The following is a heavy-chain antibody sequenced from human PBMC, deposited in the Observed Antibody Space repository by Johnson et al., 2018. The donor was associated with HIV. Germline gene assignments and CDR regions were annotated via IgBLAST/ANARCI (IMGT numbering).Heavy chain of an antibody. Sequence: VQLVESGGGLVQPGGSLRLSCAASGLTFSIYDMHWVRQTTGKGLEWVSAIGVTSDTYYPGSVKGRFTISRDNAKKSLYLQMNSLRAGDTAVYYCARGKGWLDAFDMWGQGTMVTVSS. D-gene: IGHD3-22*01. CDR3: ARGKGWLDAFDM. CDR2: IGVTSDT. V-gene: IGHV3-13*01. CDR1: GLTFSIYD. J-gene: IGHJ3*02.